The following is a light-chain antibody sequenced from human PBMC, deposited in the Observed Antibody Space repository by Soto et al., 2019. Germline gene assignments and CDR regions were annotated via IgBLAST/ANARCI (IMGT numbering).Light chain of an antibody. Sequence: AIQLTQSPSSLSASVGHRVTITCRASQGISSALAWDQQKPGKAPKLLIYDASSLESGVPSRFSGSGSGTDFTLTISSLQPEDFATYYCQQFNSYPPYTFGQGTKLEIK. CDR3: QQFNSYPPYT. CDR1: QGISSA. V-gene: IGKV1-13*02. CDR2: DAS. J-gene: IGKJ2*01.